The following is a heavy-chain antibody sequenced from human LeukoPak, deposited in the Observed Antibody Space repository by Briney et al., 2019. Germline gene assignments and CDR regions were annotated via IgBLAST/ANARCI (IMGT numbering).Heavy chain of an antibody. D-gene: IGHD2-21*02. CDR3: ARGRAVVTAPFDY. Sequence: ASVKVSCKASGYTFTSYAMHWVRQAPGQRLEWMGWINAGNGNTKYSQKFQGRVTITRDTSASTAYMELSSLRSEDTAVYYCARGRAVVTAPFDYWGQGTLVTVSS. V-gene: IGHV1-3*01. CDR2: INAGNGNT. J-gene: IGHJ4*02. CDR1: GYTFTSYA.